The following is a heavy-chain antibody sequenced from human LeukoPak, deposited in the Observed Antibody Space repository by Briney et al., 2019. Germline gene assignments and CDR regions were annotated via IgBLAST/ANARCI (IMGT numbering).Heavy chain of an antibody. Sequence: GASVKVSCKASGYTYTTYGISWVRQAPGQGLEWMGWISGNGDNTKYVQEFQGRVTMTTDTSTSTAYMDLRSLRSDDTAIYYCARVHGYYIGLYYLDYWGQGTLVTVSS. CDR3: ARVHGYYIGLYYLDY. CDR1: GYTYTTYG. V-gene: IGHV1-18*01. CDR2: ISGNGDNT. J-gene: IGHJ4*02. D-gene: IGHD4-17*01.